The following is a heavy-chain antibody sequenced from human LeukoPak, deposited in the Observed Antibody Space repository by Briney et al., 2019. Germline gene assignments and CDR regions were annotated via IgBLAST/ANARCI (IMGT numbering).Heavy chain of an antibody. D-gene: IGHD5-18*01. CDR1: GFTFSSYE. CDR2: ISSSGSTI. V-gene: IGHV3-48*03. CDR3: ARALLRYSYGSAFDY. J-gene: IGHJ4*02. Sequence: GGSLRLSCAASGFTFSSYEMNWVRQAPGKGLEWVSYISSSGSTIYYADSVKGRFTISRDNAKNSLYLQMNSLRAEDTAVYYCARALLRYSYGSAFDYWGQGTLVTVSS.